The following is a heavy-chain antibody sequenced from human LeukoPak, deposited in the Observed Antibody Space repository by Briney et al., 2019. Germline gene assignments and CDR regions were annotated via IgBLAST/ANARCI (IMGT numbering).Heavy chain of an antibody. CDR1: GYSINNNYY. V-gene: IGHV4-38-2*02. CDR3: ARGRKYTSGYRVTELGSGYSDY. CDR2: IYHSGKT. J-gene: IGHJ4*02. D-gene: IGHD5-18*01. Sequence: PAETLSLTCTVSGYSINNNYYWDWIRQPPGKGLDWIASIYHSGKTYYNPALKSRVTISVDTSKNQFSLKLTSVTAADTAVYYCARGRKYTSGYRVTELGSGYSDYWGQGTLVTVSS.